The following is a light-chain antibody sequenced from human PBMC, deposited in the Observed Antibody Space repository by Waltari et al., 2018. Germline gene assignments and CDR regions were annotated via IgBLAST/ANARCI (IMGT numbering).Light chain of an antibody. CDR1: SRDICTYNY. CDR2: EVN. V-gene: IGLV2-8*01. J-gene: IGLJ2*01. CDR3: STYGGTNNLL. Sequence: PALTQPPSASGSPGQSVTISCAGTSRDICTYNYLSWYQHHPGKVPRVMIYEVNKRPSGVPDRFSGSKSGDTASLTVSGLQPEDEAEYFCSTYGGTNNLLFGGGTKVTVL.